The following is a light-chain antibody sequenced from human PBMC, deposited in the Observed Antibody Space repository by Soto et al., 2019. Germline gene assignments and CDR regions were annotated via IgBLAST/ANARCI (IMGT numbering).Light chain of an antibody. CDR3: NLYAGSDNYV. Sequence: QSALTQPPSASGSPGQSVTISCTGTSSDVGGSKFVSWFQQHPGKAPKLMIYEVSKRPSGVPDRFSGSKSGNTASLTVSGLQAEDEADYYCNLYAGSDNYVFGSGTKLTVL. CDR2: EVS. CDR1: SSDVGGSKF. J-gene: IGLJ1*01. V-gene: IGLV2-8*01.